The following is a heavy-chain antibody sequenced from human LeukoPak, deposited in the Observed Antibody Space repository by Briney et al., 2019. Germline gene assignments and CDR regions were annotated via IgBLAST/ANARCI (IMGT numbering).Heavy chain of an antibody. CDR3: ARDGRAFTAMARGAYFDY. CDR1: GFTFSGYA. CDR2: ISYDGSNE. Sequence: PGGSLRLSCAASGFTFSGYAMHWVRQAPGKGLEWVAVISYDGSNEYYADSVKGRFTISRDNSKNTLYLQMNSLSVDDTAVYYCARDGRAFTAMARGAYFDYWGQGTLVTVSS. V-gene: IGHV3-30-3*01. J-gene: IGHJ4*02. D-gene: IGHD5-18*01.